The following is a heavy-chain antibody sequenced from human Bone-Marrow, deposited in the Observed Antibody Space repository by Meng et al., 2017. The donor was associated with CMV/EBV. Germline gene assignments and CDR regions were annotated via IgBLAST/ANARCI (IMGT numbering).Heavy chain of an antibody. Sequence: VAAGMEAKKPWASVKVPLKTSGYTSVGHYIHWVRQAPGQGLEWMGRINPKSAGTDYVEKFQGRVTMTRDTSNTIVYVELSRLTADDTAVYYCTRTWIDSFTPDFDYWGQGSLVTVSS. J-gene: IGHJ4*02. V-gene: IGHV1-2*06. CDR1: GYTSVGHY. CDR2: INPKSAGT. D-gene: IGHD2-2*03. CDR3: TRTWIDSFTPDFDY.